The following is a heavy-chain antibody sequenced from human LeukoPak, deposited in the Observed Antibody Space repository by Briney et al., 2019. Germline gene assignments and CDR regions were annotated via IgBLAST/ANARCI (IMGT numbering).Heavy chain of an antibody. V-gene: IGHV3-9*01. J-gene: IGHJ4*02. CDR2: ISWNSGSI. CDR1: GFTFADYA. D-gene: IGHD3-10*01. Sequence: PGGSLRLSCAASGFTFADYAMHWARPAPGKGLEWVSGISWNSGSIGYADSVKGRFTISRDNAKNSLYLQMNSLRAEDTALYYCAKDNGYYGSGSYSFFDYWGQGTLVTVSS. CDR3: AKDNGYYGSGSYSFFDY.